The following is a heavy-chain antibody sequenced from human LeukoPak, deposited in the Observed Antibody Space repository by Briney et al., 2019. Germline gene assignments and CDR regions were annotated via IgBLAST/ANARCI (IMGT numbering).Heavy chain of an antibody. CDR3: ATDPPNSGYYTGFDY. Sequence: ASVKVSCKVSGYTLTELSMHWVRQAPGKGLEWMGGFDPEDGETIYAQKFQGRVTMTEDTSTDTAYMELSSLRSEDTAVYYCATDPPNSGYYTGFDYWGQGTLATVSS. J-gene: IGHJ4*02. CDR2: FDPEDGET. D-gene: IGHD3-22*01. CDR1: GYTLTELS. V-gene: IGHV1-24*01.